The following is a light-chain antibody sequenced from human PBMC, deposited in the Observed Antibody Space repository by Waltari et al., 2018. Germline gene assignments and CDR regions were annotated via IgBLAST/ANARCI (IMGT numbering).Light chain of an antibody. Sequence: EIAMTQSPATLSVSPGERATPSCRASQSVGSKLAWYQQKPGQGPRLLIYGASTRATGIAARFSGSGSGTEFTLTISSLQSEDFAVYYCQQYNNWPRTFGQGTKLEIK. CDR1: QSVGSK. V-gene: IGKV3-15*01. J-gene: IGKJ2*01. CDR3: QQYNNWPRT. CDR2: GAS.